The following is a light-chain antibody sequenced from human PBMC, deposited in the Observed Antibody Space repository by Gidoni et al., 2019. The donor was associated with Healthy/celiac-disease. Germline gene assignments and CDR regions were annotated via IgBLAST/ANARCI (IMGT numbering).Light chain of an antibody. Sequence: IVMTQSPATLSVSPGERPTLYCRASQSVSSNLAWDQQKPGQAPRLLIYCASTRATGIPDRFSGSGSGTDFTLTISSLEPEDFAVYYCQQDNNWPPYTFGQGTKLEIK. J-gene: IGKJ2*01. V-gene: IGKV3-15*01. CDR3: QQDNNWPPYT. CDR2: CAS. CDR1: QSVSSN.